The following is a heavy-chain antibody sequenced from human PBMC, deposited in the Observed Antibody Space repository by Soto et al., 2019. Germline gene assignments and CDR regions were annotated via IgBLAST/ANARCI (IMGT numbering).Heavy chain of an antibody. J-gene: IGHJ5*02. Sequence: QVQLQQWGAGLLKPSETLSLTCAVYGGSFSGYYWSWIRQPPGKGLEWIGEINHSGSTNYNPSLKSRVTISVETSKNQFSLKLSSVTAADTAVYYCARGVVVVAATRISNWFDPWGQGTLVTVSS. V-gene: IGHV4-34*01. CDR1: GGSFSGYY. CDR3: ARGVVVVAATRISNWFDP. CDR2: INHSGST. D-gene: IGHD2-15*01.